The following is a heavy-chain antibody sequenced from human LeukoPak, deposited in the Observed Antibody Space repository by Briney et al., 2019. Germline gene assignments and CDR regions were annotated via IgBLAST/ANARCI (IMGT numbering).Heavy chain of an antibody. CDR2: IKTDGSNT. CDR3: AKSDDSSGYSPNWFDP. CDR1: GFTFSRYW. J-gene: IGHJ5*02. V-gene: IGHV3-74*03. D-gene: IGHD3-22*01. Sequence: GGSLRLSCEASGFTFSRYWMHWVRQAPGKGLVWVSRIKTDGSNTKYADSVKGRFSISRDNSKNTLYLQMNSLRAEDTAVYYCAKSDDSSGYSPNWFDPWGQGTLVTVSS.